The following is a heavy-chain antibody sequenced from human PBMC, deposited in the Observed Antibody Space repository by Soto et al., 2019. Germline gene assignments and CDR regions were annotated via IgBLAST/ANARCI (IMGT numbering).Heavy chain of an antibody. CDR2: VSYDGSKE. CDR1: GFIFTNYG. J-gene: IGHJ3*02. Sequence: PGGSLRLSCEASGFIFTNYGMHWVRQAPGKGLEWVAVVSYDGSKEYYADSVKGRFTISRDNSKNMVYLQMSSLRVEDTAVYFCANILGAMVHAFEIWGQGTMVT. CDR3: ANILGAMVHAFEI. D-gene: IGHD1-26*01. V-gene: IGHV3-30*18.